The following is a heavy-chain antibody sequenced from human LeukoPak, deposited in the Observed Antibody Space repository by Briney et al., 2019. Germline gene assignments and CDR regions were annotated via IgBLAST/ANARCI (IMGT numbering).Heavy chain of an antibody. D-gene: IGHD4-17*01. CDR1: GYTFTSYD. Sequence: GASVKVSCKASGYTFTSYDINWVRQATGQGLEWMGWMNPNSGNTGYAQKLQGRVTMTTDTSTSAAYMELRSLRSDDTAVYYCARDYDDYWGQGTLVTVSS. J-gene: IGHJ4*02. CDR3: ARDYDDY. CDR2: MNPNSGNT. V-gene: IGHV1-8*02.